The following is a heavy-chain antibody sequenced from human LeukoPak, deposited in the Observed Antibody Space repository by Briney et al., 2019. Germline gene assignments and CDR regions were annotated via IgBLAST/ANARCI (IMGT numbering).Heavy chain of an antibody. Sequence: GASVKVSCKASGYTFTGYFIHWVRQAPGRGLEWMGRINPNSGGAEYEQNFQGRVTMTGDTSINTAYMTLSGLTFDDTAMYYCARDLSSTANWEFDYWGQGTVVTVSS. D-gene: IGHD7-27*01. J-gene: IGHJ4*02. V-gene: IGHV1-2*06. CDR3: ARDLSSTANWEFDY. CDR2: INPNSGGA. CDR1: GYTFTGYF.